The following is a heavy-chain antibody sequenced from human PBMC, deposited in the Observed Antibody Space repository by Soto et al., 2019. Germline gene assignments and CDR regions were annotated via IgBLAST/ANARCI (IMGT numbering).Heavy chain of an antibody. Sequence: QVQLVQSGAEMKKPGSSVKVSCKVSGDSFSSYAISWVRQAPGEGLEWVGGIIPIFETANYAQNFQGRVTITAVESTTTAYMEVTRLRPEETAVFSCAASDSSSWQHDYWGQGTLITVSS. V-gene: IGHV1-69*01. J-gene: IGHJ4*02. D-gene: IGHD6-13*01. CDR1: GDSFSSYA. CDR3: AASDSSSWQHDY. CDR2: IIPIFETA.